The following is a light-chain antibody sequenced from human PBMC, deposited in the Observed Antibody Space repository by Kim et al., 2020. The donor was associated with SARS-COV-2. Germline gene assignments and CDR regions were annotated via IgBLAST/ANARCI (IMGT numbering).Light chain of an antibody. CDR3: QQRSNWPPLT. V-gene: IGKV3-11*01. J-gene: IGKJ4*01. Sequence: SPVERATLSCTASQRVSSYLIWSPHNPGQAPRLLIYAASNRATGIPARFSGSGSVTDFTLTISSLEPEDFAVYYCQQRSNWPPLTFGGGTKVDIK. CDR2: AAS. CDR1: QRVSSY.